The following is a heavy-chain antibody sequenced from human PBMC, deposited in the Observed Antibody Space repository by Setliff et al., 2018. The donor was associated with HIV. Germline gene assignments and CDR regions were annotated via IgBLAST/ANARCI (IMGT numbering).Heavy chain of an antibody. J-gene: IGHJ5*01. CDR1: GFNFKNAW. Sequence: TGGSLRLSCAGSGFNFKNAWMSWVRQAPGKGLEWVGRIKSRVDGETTAYAAPVKGRFTISRDDSQNMVYLQMNSLKTEDTAMYYCTPIHNYTDHCPDSWGQGTLVTVSS. CDR3: TPIHNYTDHCPDS. CDR2: IKSRVDGETT. D-gene: IGHD2-21*02. V-gene: IGHV3-15*01.